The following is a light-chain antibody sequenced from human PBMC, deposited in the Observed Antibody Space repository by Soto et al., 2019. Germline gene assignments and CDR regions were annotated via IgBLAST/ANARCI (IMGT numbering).Light chain of an antibody. CDR3: QVWDSSGDWI. V-gene: IGLV3-21*02. CDR1: NIGSKR. Sequence: SSELTQSSSVSVAPGQTARITCGGNNIGSKRVHWYQHKAGQAPVLVVYNDNVRHSGIPERFSGSNSGNTATLIISRVEAGDEADYYCQVWDSSGDWIFGGGTKVTVL. CDR2: NDN. J-gene: IGLJ2*01.